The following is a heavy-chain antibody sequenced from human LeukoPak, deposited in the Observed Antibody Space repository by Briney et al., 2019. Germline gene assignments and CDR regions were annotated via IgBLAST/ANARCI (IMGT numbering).Heavy chain of an antibody. D-gene: IGHD1-26*01. J-gene: IGHJ4*02. CDR2: MSPNSGDT. CDR3: ARAVGLTPFDY. V-gene: IGHV1-8*01. Sequence: ASVKVSCKASGYTFTSYDFNWVRQATGQRPEWMGWMSPNSGDTGYAQKFQDRVTMTRNTSISTAYMELSSLRSEDTAVYYCARAVGLTPFDYWGQGTLVIVSS. CDR1: GYTFTSYD.